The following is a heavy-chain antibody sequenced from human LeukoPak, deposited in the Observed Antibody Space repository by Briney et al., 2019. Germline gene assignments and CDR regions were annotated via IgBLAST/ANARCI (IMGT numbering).Heavy chain of an antibody. V-gene: IGHV5-51*01. CDR2: IYPADSDI. D-gene: IGHD2-15*01. CDR3: ARQEYCSGASCYTWFDP. CDR1: GYSINNYW. J-gene: IGHJ5*02. Sequence: GESLKISCKGSGYSINNYWIASVRQMPGKGLEWMGIIYPADSDIRYSPSFQGQVTISADKSISTAYLQWNSLKASDTAMYYCARQEYCSGASCYTWFDPWGQGTLVTVSS.